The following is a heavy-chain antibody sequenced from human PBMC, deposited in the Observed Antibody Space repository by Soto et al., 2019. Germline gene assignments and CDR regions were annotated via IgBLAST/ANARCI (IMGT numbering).Heavy chain of an antibody. V-gene: IGHV1-18*01. CDR1: GYTFTSYG. CDR2: ISAYNGNT. Sequence: ASVKVSCKASGYTFTSYGISWVRQAPGQGLEWMGWISAYNGNTNYAQKLQGRVTTTTDTSTSTAYMELRSLRSDDTAVYYCARGYHDIVVVPAVFWGQGTLVTVSS. D-gene: IGHD2-2*01. J-gene: IGHJ4*02. CDR3: ARGYHDIVVVPAVF.